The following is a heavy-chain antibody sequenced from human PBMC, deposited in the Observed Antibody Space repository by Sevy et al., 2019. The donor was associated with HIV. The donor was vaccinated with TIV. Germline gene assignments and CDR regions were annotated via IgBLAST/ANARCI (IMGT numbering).Heavy chain of an antibody. CDR1: GFTFSNAW. D-gene: IGHD3-3*01. V-gene: IGHV3-15*07. Sequence: GGSLRLSCAASGFTFSNAWMNWVRQAPGKGLEGVGRIKSKTDGGTTDYAAPVKGRFTISRDDSKNTLYLQMNSLKTEDTAVYYCTTDPRYYDFWSGYYRGSFWDYYYGMDVWGQGTTVTVSS. CDR2: IKSKTDGGTT. CDR3: TTDPRYYDFWSGYYRGSFWDYYYGMDV. J-gene: IGHJ6*02.